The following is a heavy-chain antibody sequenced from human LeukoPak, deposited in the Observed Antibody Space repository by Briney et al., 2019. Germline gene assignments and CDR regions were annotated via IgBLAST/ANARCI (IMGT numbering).Heavy chain of an antibody. D-gene: IGHD3-22*01. Sequence: GGSLRLSCAASGFTFSTYGLHWVRQAPGKGLEWVALIAYDGRNKYYADSVKGRFTISSDNSKNTSYLQMNSLRSEDTAVYYCARGSVPYYDYGWFDPWGQGALVTVSS. CDR2: IAYDGRNK. CDR3: ARGSVPYYDYGWFDP. V-gene: IGHV3-30*03. J-gene: IGHJ5*02. CDR1: GFTFSTYG.